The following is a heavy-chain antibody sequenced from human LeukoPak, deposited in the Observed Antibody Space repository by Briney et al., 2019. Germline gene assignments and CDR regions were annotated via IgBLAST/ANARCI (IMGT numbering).Heavy chain of an antibody. Sequence: SETLSLACTVSGGPMSSLIGTTYYWGWIRQAPGKGLEWIGSLYYGENSHYNPSLKSRATLSVDTSSNQFSLKLTSVTAADAAVYLCARQLPTAAADTRRYSDYCGQGTVVTVSS. V-gene: IGHV4-39*01. CDR1: GGPMSSLIGTTYY. CDR3: ARQLPTAAADTRRYSDY. D-gene: IGHD6-25*01. J-gene: IGHJ4*02. CDR2: LYYGENS.